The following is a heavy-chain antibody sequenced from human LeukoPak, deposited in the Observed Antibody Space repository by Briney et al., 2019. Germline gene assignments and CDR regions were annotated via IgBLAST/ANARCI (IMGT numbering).Heavy chain of an antibody. CDR2: ISAYDGNT. D-gene: IGHD2-15*01. CDR1: GYAFTSYG. J-gene: IGHJ1*01. CDR3: ARVGYCSGGSCLYFQY. Sequence: ASVKVSCKASGYAFTSYGISWVRQAPGQGLEWMGWISAYDGNTNYAQKLQGRVTMTTDTSTSTAYMELRSLRSDDTAVYYCARVGYCSGGSCLYFQYWGQGTLVTVSS. V-gene: IGHV1-18*01.